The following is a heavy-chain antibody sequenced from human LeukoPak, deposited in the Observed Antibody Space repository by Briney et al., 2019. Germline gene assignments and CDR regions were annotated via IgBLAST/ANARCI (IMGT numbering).Heavy chain of an antibody. D-gene: IGHD3-10*01. CDR3: ARLSGGPYDAFDI. CDR2: ISTNNGDT. V-gene: IGHV1-18*01. J-gene: IGHJ3*02. CDR1: GYTFTTYG. Sequence: ASVKVSCKASGYTFTTYGISWVRQAPGQGPEWMGWISTNNGDTNYAQKLQGRVTMTTDTSTSTAYMELRSLRSDDTAVYYCARLSGGPYDAFDIWGQGTMVTVSS.